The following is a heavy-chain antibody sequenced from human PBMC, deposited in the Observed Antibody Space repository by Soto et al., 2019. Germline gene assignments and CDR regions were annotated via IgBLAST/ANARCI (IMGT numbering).Heavy chain of an antibody. CDR2: IWYDGSNK. CDR3: ARDQVLLWFGAPPYYSYYGMDV. V-gene: IGHV3-33*01. Sequence: GGSLRLSCAASGFTFSSYGMHWVRQAPGKGLEWVAVIWYDGSNKYYADSVKGRFTISRDNSKNTLYLQMNSLRAEDTAVYYCARDQVLLWFGAPPYYSYYGMDVWGQGTTVTVSS. J-gene: IGHJ6*02. CDR1: GFTFSSYG. D-gene: IGHD3-10*01.